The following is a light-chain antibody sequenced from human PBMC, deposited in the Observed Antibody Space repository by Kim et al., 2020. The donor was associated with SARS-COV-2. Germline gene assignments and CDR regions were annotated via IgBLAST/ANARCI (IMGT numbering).Light chain of an antibody. J-gene: IGKJ4*01. V-gene: IGKV3-15*01. CDR3: QQHSSWPVT. CDR2: GAS. Sequence: SLPRGEAAPPSCAGRRGVSSDLAWYQQKPGQAPRLLIYGASTRATGVPARFSGSGSGTEFTLTISSLQSEDFAVYYCQQHSSWPVTFGGGTKLEI. CDR1: RGVSSD.